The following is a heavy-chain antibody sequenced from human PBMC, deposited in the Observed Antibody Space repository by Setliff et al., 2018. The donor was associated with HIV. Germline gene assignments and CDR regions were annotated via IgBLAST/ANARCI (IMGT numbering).Heavy chain of an antibody. V-gene: IGHV4-38-2*01. CDR1: GYSISSGYY. CDR2: IYHSGGT. D-gene: IGHD6-13*01. CDR3: ARVHSSSWYYFDY. J-gene: IGHJ4*02. Sequence: LSLTCAVSGYSISSGYYWGWIRQPPGRGLEWIGNIYHSGGTHYNPSLRSRVTISVDTSKNHFSLKLGSVTAADTAVFYCARVHSSSWYYFDYWGQGTLVTVSS.